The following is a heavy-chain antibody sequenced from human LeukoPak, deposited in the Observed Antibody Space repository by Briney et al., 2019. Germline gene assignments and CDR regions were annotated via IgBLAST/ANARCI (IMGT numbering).Heavy chain of an antibody. CDR3: ASGADSSNYFLYY. V-gene: IGHV4-61*02. J-gene: IGHJ4*02. D-gene: IGHD3-22*01. CDR1: GGSISSGSYY. Sequence: SETLSLTCTVSGGSISSGSYYWNWIRQPAGKGLEWIGRIYASGITNYHPSLKSRVAISVDTSKNQFSLRLSSVTAADTAVYYCASGADSSNYFLYYWGPGILVTVSS. CDR2: IYASGIT.